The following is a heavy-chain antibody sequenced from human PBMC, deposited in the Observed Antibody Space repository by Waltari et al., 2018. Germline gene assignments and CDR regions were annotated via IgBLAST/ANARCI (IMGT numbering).Heavy chain of an antibody. J-gene: IGHJ5*02. D-gene: IGHD3-3*01. V-gene: IGHV4-34*01. CDR1: GGSFSGYS. Sequence: QVQLQQWGAGLLKPSETLSLTCAVYGGSFSGYSWRWIRQPPGKGLEWIGEINHSGSTNYNPSLKSRVTISVDTSKNQFSLKLSSVTAADTAVYYCARAFAIFGVVTFDPWGQGTLVTVSS. CDR3: ARAFAIFGVVTFDP. CDR2: INHSGST.